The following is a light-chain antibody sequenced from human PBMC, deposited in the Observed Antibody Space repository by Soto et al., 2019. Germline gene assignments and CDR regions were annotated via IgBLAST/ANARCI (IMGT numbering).Light chain of an antibody. V-gene: IGKV3-11*01. CDR2: DAS. CDR3: QQRSDWPLT. J-gene: IGKJ4*01. CDR1: QSVGST. Sequence: EIVLTQSPATLSLSPGERATLSCRASQSVGSTLAWYQQKPGQAPRLLISDASNGATAIPARFSGSGSGTDFTLTTTSLEPEAFAVYSCQQRSDWPLTFGGGTTVDIK.